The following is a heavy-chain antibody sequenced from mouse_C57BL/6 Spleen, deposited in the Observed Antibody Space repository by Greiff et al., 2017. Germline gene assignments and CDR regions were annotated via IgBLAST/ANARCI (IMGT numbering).Heavy chain of an antibody. V-gene: IGHV5-9-1*02. Sequence: EVKLMESGEGLVKPGGSLKLSCAASGFTFSSYAMSWVRQTPEKRLEWVAYISSGGDYIYYTDTVKGRFTISRDNARNTLYLQMSSLKSEDTAMYYCTREYYGSSYFDYWGQGTTLTVSS. D-gene: IGHD1-1*01. CDR3: TREYYGSSYFDY. CDR2: ISSGGDYI. J-gene: IGHJ2*01. CDR1: GFTFSSYA.